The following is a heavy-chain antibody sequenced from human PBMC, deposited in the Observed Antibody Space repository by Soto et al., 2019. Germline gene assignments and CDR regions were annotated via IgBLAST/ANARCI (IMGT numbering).Heavy chain of an antibody. CDR2: ISGSTGTT. J-gene: IGHJ4*02. V-gene: IGHV3-23*01. D-gene: IGHD6-6*01. Sequence: ESGGGLVQPGGSLRRSCEASGFMFHHYAMAWVRQTPGKGLEWVSVISGSTGTTYYADSVKGRFTISRDNSKNTVYLQMNSLRVEDSALYSCAKVIVLGASTLEYWGPGTRVTVSS. CDR1: GFMFHHYA. CDR3: AKVIVLGASTLEY.